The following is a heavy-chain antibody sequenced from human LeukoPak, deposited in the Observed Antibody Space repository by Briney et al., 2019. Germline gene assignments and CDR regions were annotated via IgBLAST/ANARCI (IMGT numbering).Heavy chain of an antibody. CDR1: GYIFTGYY. J-gene: IGHJ4*02. Sequence: AAVKVSCKASGYIFTGYYMHWVRQAPAQGLEWMGWINPNSGDTNYAQKFQGRVTMTRDMSISTAYMELSRLRSDDTAVYYCARVRYRLAETYIDYWGQGTLVTVSS. CDR2: INPNSGDT. D-gene: IGHD3-16*01. CDR3: ARVRYRLAETYIDY. V-gene: IGHV1-2*02.